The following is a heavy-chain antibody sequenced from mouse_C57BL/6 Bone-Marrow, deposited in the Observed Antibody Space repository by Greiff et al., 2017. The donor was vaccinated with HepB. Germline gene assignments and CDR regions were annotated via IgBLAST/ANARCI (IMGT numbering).Heavy chain of an antibody. D-gene: IGHD1-1*01. CDR2: ISSGGSYT. Sequence: EVNVVESGGDLVKPGGSLKLSCAASGFTFSSYGMSWVRQTPDKRLEWVATISSGGSYTYYPDSGKGRFTISRDNAKNTLYLQMSSLKSEDTAMYYCAVGTVDGRWYFDVWGTGTTVTVSS. V-gene: IGHV5-6*01. CDR1: GFTFSSYG. CDR3: AVGTVDGRWYFDV. J-gene: IGHJ1*03.